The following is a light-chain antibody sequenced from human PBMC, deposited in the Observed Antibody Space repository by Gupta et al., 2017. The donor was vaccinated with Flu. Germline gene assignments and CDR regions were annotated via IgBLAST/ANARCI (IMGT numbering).Light chain of an antibody. CDR1: QGMSSY. V-gene: IGKV1-9*01. Sequence: SASVGDRVTSTCRASQGMSSYLAWHQQKPGKAPKLLISAASTLQSGVPSRFSGSGSGTEITLTISSLQPEDFATYYCQQLHTFGGGTKVEIK. CDR3: QQLHT. CDR2: AAS. J-gene: IGKJ4*01.